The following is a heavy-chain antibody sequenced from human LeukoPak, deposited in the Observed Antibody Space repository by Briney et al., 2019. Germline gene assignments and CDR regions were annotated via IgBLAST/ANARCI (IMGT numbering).Heavy chain of an antibody. J-gene: IGHJ5*02. CDR2: IYYSGST. CDR1: GGSISSSKYY. V-gene: IGHV4-39*01. CDR3: ARPHRAGWFDP. D-gene: IGHD6-13*01. Sequence: SETLSLTCTVSGGSISSSKYYWGWIRQPPGKGLEWIGSIYYSGSTYYNPSLKSRVTISVDTSKNQFSLKLSSVTAADTAVYYCARPHRAGWFDPWGQGTLVTVSS.